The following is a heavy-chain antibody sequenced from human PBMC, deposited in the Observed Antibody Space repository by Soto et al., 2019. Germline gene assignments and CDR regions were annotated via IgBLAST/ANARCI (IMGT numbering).Heavy chain of an antibody. V-gene: IGHV3-23*01. CDR3: AKTAGDYYYYMDV. Sequence: PGGSLRLSCAGSGFTFSTYAMSWVRQAPGKGLQWVSSISGSGGSTYYVDSVKGRFTISRDNSRNTLYLQMNSLRAEDTAVYYCAKTAGDYYYYMDVWGKGTTVTVSS. D-gene: IGHD4-17*01. CDR1: GFTFSTYA. J-gene: IGHJ6*03. CDR2: ISGSGGST.